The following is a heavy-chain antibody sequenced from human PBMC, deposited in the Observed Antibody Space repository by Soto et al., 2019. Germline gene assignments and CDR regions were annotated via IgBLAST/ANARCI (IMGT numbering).Heavy chain of an antibody. D-gene: IGHD3-9*01. CDR3: ARYTGDDILTGQFDY. J-gene: IGHJ4*02. Sequence: QVQLVESGGGVVQPGRSLRLSCAASGFTFSNYGMHWVRQAPGKGLEWVAVIWYDGSNKYYADSVKGRLTISRDNSKNTVYMQMNSLRAEDTAVYYCARYTGDDILTGQFDYWGQGTQVTVSS. CDR1: GFTFSNYG. V-gene: IGHV3-33*01. CDR2: IWYDGSNK.